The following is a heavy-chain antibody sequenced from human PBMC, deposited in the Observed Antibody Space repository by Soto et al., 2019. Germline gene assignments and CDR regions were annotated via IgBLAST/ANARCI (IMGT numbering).Heavy chain of an antibody. J-gene: IGHJ4*02. CDR1: GVSIRSDY. V-gene: IGHV4-59*08. CDR3: ARHGSIGYGYFFDY. D-gene: IGHD3-9*01. Sequence: PSETLSLTCSVSGVSIRSDYWSWIRQPPGKGLEWIGYIYHTGTTSYNPSLKSRVTMSLDTSESQFYLKLSSVTAADTAVYYCARHGSIGYGYFFDYWGQGTLVTVSS. CDR2: IYHTGTT.